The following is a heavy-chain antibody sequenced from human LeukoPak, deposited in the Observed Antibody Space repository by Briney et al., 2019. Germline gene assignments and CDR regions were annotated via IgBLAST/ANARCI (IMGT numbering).Heavy chain of an antibody. J-gene: IGHJ6*03. CDR2: ISYDGSNK. Sequence: GGSLRLSCAASGFTFSSYAKHWVRQAPGKGLEWVAVISYDGSNKYYADSVKGRFTISRDNSKNTLYLQMNSLRAEDTAVYYCARGIGSSSWYYYYYYMDVWGKGTTVTVSS. V-gene: IGHV3-30*04. CDR1: GFTFSSYA. CDR3: ARGIGSSSWYYYYYYMDV. D-gene: IGHD6-13*01.